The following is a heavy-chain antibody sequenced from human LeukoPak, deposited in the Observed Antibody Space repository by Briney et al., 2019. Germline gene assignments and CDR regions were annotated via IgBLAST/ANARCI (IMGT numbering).Heavy chain of an antibody. Sequence: SETLSLTCAVYGGPFSGYYWSWIRQPPGKGLEWIGEINHSGSTNYNPSLKSRVTISVDTSKNQFSLKLSSVTAADTAVYYCARESSGSYPDLGPGTLGTGFS. CDR1: GGPFSGYY. D-gene: IGHD3-10*01. J-gene: IGHJ4*02. V-gene: IGHV4-34*01. CDR2: INHSGST. CDR3: ARESSGSYPD.